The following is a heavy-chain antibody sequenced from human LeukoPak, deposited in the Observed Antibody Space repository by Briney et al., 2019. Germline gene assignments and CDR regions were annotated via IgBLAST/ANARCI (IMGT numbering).Heavy chain of an antibody. CDR1: GFTFSIFG. CDR3: AKDLDCSGGTCHKAFDC. CDR2: IRYDGSDK. J-gene: IGHJ4*02. V-gene: IGHV3-30*02. Sequence: GGSLRLSCVASGFTFSIFGMHWVRQAPGKGLEWVAFIRYDGSDKFYGDSVKGRFTTSRDNSKNTLYLQMSRLRVEDTAVYYCAKDLDCSGGTCHKAFDCWGQGTLVTVSS. D-gene: IGHD2-15*01.